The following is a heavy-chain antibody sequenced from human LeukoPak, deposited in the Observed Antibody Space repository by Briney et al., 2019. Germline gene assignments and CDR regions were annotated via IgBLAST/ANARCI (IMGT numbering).Heavy chain of an antibody. CDR2: IIPILGIA. V-gene: IGHV1-69*04. D-gene: IGHD2-15*01. CDR1: GGTFSSYA. CDR3: ARGSCSGGSCYSFVHYGMDV. J-gene: IGHJ6*02. Sequence: GSSVKVSCKASGGTFSSYAISWVRQAPGQGLEWTGRIIPILGIANYAQKFQGRVTITADKSTSTAYMELSSLRSEDTAVYYCARGSCSGGSCYSFVHYGMDVWGQGTTVTVSS.